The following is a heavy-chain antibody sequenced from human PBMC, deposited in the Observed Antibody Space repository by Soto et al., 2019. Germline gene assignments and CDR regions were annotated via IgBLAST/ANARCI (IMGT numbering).Heavy chain of an antibody. Sequence: GGSLILSCAASGFTFSCSAMHWVRQASGKGLEWVGRIRSKANSYATAYAASVKGRFTISRDDSKNTAYLQMNSLKTEDTAVYYCTRPLEGYSGYDWDAFDIWGQGTMVTVSS. D-gene: IGHD5-12*01. V-gene: IGHV3-73*01. CDR1: GFTFSCSA. CDR3: TRPLEGYSGYDWDAFDI. CDR2: IRSKANSYAT. J-gene: IGHJ3*02.